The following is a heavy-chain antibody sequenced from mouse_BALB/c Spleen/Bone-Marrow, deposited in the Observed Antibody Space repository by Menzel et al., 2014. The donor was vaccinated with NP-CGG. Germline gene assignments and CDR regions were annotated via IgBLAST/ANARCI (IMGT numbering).Heavy chain of an antibody. CDR1: GYAFSNSW. D-gene: IGHD2-3*01. V-gene: IGHV1-82*01. CDR3: ARSDGYRALDY. Sequence: VNVVESGPELVKPGASVRISCKASGYAFSNSWMNWVKQRPGQGLEWIGRIYPGDGDTYYNGKFKGKATLTADKSSSTVYMQLSSLTSVDSAVYFCARSDGYRALDYWGQGTSVTVSS. CDR2: IYPGDGDT. J-gene: IGHJ4*01.